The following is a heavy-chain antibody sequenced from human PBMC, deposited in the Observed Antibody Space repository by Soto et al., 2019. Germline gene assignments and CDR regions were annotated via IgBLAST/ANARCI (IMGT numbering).Heavy chain of an antibody. Sequence: GGSLRLSCAASGFTVSSNYMSWVRQAPGKGLEWVSVIYSGGSTYYADSVKGRFTISRDNSKNTLYLQMNSLRAEDTAVYYCATRGLAAAGIYYYYYMDVWGKGTTVTVSS. CDR2: IYSGGST. J-gene: IGHJ6*03. V-gene: IGHV3-66*01. CDR3: ATRGLAAAGIYYYYYMDV. CDR1: GFTVSSNY. D-gene: IGHD6-13*01.